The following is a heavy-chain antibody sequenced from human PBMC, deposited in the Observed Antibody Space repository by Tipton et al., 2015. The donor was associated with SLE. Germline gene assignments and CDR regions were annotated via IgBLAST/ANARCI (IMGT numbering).Heavy chain of an antibody. CDR1: GGSISSHY. V-gene: IGHV4-59*11. D-gene: IGHD4-23*01. CDR2: IYYGGST. Sequence: TLSLTCTVSGGSISSHYWSWIRQPPGKGLEWIGYIYYGGSTNYNPSLKSRVTISVDTSKNQFSLKLTSVTAADTAVYYCAKDLTMVVTFDYWGQGTLVTVSS. CDR3: AKDLTMVVTFDY. J-gene: IGHJ4*02.